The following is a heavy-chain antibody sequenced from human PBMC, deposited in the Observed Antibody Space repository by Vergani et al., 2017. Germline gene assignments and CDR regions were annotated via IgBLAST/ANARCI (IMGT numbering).Heavy chain of an antibody. D-gene: IGHD2-15*01. V-gene: IGHV4-30-4*08. CDR2: IYYSGST. CDR1: GGSISSGDYY. J-gene: IGHJ6*02. Sequence: QVQLQESGPGLVKPSQTLSLTCTVSGGSISSGDYYWSWIRQPPGKGLEWIGYIYYSGSTYYNPSLKSRTTISLDTSKNQFSLMLRSVTAADTAVYYCARDPYVVVPLYGMDVWGQGTTVTVSS. CDR3: ARDPYVVVPLYGMDV.